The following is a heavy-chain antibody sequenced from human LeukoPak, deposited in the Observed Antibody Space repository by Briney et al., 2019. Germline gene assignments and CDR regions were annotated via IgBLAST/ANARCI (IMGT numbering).Heavy chain of an antibody. CDR2: IYYSGMT. CDR3: ARVGRGGYYRYGDSNWYLDL. J-gene: IGHJ2*01. D-gene: IGHD5-12*01. V-gene: IGHV4-4*02. Sequence: PSGTLSLTCAVSGGSISSNNWWSWVRQPPGKGLEWIGEIYYSGMTYYNPSLKSRVTISVDKSKNQFSLKLSSVTAADTAVYYCARVGRGGYYRYGDSNWYLDLWGRGTLVTVSS. CDR1: GGSISSNNW.